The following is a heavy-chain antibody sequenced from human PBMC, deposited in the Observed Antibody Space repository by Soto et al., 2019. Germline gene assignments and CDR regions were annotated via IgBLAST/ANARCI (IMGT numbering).Heavy chain of an antibody. Sequence: DVQLVESGGGLVKPGGSLRLSCAASGFTFSNAWMSWVRQAPGKGLEWVGRIKSKTDGGTTDYAAPVKGRFTISRDDSKNTLYLQMNSLKTEDTAVYYCTTSTAYGDYVYDYWGQGTLVTVSS. CDR3: TTSTAYGDYVYDY. J-gene: IGHJ4*02. CDR1: GFTFSNAW. CDR2: IKSKTDGGTT. V-gene: IGHV3-15*01. D-gene: IGHD4-17*01.